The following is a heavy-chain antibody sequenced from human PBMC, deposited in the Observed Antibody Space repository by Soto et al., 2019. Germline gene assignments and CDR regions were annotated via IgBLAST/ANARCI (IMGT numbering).Heavy chain of an antibody. V-gene: IGHV4-30-2*01. CDR2: IYHSGST. CDR1: GGSISSGGYS. J-gene: IGHJ4*02. Sequence: QLQLQESGSGLVKPSQTLSLTCAVSGGSISSGGYSWSWIRQPPGKGLEWIGYIYHSGSTYYNPSLQSRVTMSIDRSKDQFSLELSSGTAADTAVYYCASTRGGYDRRGYDYWGQGTLVTVSS. CDR3: ASTRGGYDRRGYDY. D-gene: IGHD3-22*01.